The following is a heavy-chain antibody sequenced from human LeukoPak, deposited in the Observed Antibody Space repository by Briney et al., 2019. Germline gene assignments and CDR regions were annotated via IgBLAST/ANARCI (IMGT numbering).Heavy chain of an antibody. V-gene: IGHV3-23*01. CDR2: IIGSGGST. Sequence: GGSLRLSCAASGFTFSSYAMNWVRQAPGKGLEWFLAIIGSGGSTYYADSVKGRFTISRDNSKNTLYLQINSLRAEDTAVYSCAKGRPYYYDPFDPWGQGTLVTVSS. CDR1: GFTFSSYA. CDR3: AKGRPYYYDPFDP. J-gene: IGHJ5*02. D-gene: IGHD3-22*01.